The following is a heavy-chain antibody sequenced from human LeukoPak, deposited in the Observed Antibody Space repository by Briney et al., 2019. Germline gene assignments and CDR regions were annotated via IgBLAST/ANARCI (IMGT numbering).Heavy chain of an antibody. CDR3: AREGFVVVPAADDAFDI. Sequence: GGSLRLSCAASGFTFSDYYMSWIRQAPGKGLEWVSYIISSGSTIYYADSVKGRFTISRDNAKNSLYLQMNSLRAEDTAVYYCAREGFVVVPAADDAFDIWGQGTMVTVSS. D-gene: IGHD2-2*01. CDR1: GFTFSDYY. J-gene: IGHJ3*02. V-gene: IGHV3-11*01. CDR2: IISSGSTI.